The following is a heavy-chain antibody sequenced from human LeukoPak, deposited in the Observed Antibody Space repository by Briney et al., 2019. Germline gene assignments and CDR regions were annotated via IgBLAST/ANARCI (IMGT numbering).Heavy chain of an antibody. V-gene: IGHV3-21*01. J-gene: IGHJ4*02. D-gene: IGHD6-6*01. CDR3: ARDGPSIAADFDC. CDR1: GFTFGSYS. CDR2: ISSSSSYI. Sequence: GGSLRLSCAASGFTFGSYSMDWVRQAPGKGLEWVASISSSSSYIFYGDSVKGRFTISRDNAKNSLYLQMNSLRAEDSAVYYCARDGPSIAADFDCWGQGTLVTVSS.